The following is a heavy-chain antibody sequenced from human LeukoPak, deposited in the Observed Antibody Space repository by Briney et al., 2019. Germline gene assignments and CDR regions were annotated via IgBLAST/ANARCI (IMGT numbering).Heavy chain of an antibody. D-gene: IGHD1-7*01. CDR1: GYTFTSYD. Sequence: ASVKVSCKASGYTFTSYDINWVRQATGQGLEWMGWMNPNSGNTGYAQKLQGRVTITRNPSISTAYMELSSLRSEDTAVYYCARTRITGTTSWFDPWGQGTLVTVSS. CDR2: MNPNSGNT. CDR3: ARTRITGTTSWFDP. J-gene: IGHJ5*02. V-gene: IGHV1-8*03.